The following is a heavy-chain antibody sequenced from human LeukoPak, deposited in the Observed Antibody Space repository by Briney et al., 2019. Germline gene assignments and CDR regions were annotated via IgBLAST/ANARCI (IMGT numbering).Heavy chain of an antibody. CDR2: IYSGGST. D-gene: IGHD3-22*01. CDR3: ARLTYYDSSGYSI. J-gene: IGHJ4*02. V-gene: IGHV3-53*04. CDR1: GFTVSSNY. Sequence: GGSLRLSCAASGFTVSSNYMSWVRQAPGKGLEWVSVIYSGGSTYYADSVKGRFTISRHNSKNTLYLQMNSLRAEDTAVYYCARLTYYDSSGYSIWGQGTLVTVSS.